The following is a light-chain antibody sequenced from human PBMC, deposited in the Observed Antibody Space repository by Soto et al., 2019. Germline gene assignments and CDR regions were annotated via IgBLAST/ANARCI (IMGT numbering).Light chain of an antibody. CDR1: SSDVGAYDY. J-gene: IGLJ3*02. CDR3: SSYVVSYNWV. V-gene: IGLV2-8*01. Sequence: QSALTQPPSASGSPGQSVTISCTGTSSDVGAYDYVSWFQQHPGKAPKLIIYQVTKRPSGVPDRFSGSKSGNTDSLTVSGLQAEDEADYFCSSYVVSYNWVFGGGTNLTVL. CDR2: QVT.